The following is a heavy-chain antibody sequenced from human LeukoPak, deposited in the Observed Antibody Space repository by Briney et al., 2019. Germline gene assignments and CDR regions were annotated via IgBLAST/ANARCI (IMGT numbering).Heavy chain of an antibody. V-gene: IGHV1-2*02. CDR2: INPNSGGT. Sequence: ASVKVSCKASGYTFTGYYMHWVRQAPGQGLEWMGWINPNSGGTNYAQKFQGRVTMTRDTSISTAYMELSRLRSDDTAVYYCARDLSLVVVPAAIFGYWGQGTLVTVSS. J-gene: IGHJ4*02. CDR3: ARDLSLVVVPAAIFGY. D-gene: IGHD2-2*02. CDR1: GYTFTGYY.